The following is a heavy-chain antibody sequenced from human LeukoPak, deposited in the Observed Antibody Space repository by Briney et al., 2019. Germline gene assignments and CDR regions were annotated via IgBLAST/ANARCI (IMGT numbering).Heavy chain of an antibody. D-gene: IGHD6-6*01. CDR3: ARDSVLVLGEGY. J-gene: IGHJ4*02. Sequence: SVKVSCKASGGTFSSYTISWVRQAPGQGLEWMGRIIPILGIANYAQKFQGRVTTTADKSTSTAYMELSSLRSEDTAVYYCARDSVLVLGEGYWGQGTLVTVSS. CDR2: IIPILGIA. CDR1: GGTFSSYT. V-gene: IGHV1-69*04.